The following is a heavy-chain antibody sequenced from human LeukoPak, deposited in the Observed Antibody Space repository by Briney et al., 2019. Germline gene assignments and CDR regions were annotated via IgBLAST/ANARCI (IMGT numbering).Heavy chain of an antibody. D-gene: IGHD1-26*01. CDR3: ASVGATDYYGMDV. V-gene: IGHV1-69*13. CDR1: GGTFSSYA. J-gene: IGHJ6*02. CDR2: IIPIFGTA. Sequence: ASVKVSCKASGGTFSSYAISWVRQAPGQGLEWMGGIIPIFGTANYAQKFQGRVTITADETTSTAYMELSSLRSEDTAVYYCASVGATDYYGMDVWGQGTTVTVSS.